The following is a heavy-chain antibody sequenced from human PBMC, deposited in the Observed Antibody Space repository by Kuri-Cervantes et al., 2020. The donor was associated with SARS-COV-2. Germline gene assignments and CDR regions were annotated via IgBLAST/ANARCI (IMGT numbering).Heavy chain of an antibody. V-gene: IGHV4-61*02. CDR2: IYTSGST. Sequence: TLSLTCTVSDASISTNYYGSWIRLPAGKGLEWIGRIYTSGSTNYNPSLKSRVTISVDTSKNQFSLKLSSVTAADTAVYYCARVAAGYFDYWGQGTLVTVSS. CDR3: ARVAAGYFDY. D-gene: IGHD6-25*01. J-gene: IGHJ4*02. CDR1: DASISTNYY.